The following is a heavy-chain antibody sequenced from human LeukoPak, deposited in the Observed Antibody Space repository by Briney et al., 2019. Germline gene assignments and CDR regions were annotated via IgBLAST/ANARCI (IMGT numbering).Heavy chain of an antibody. J-gene: IGHJ3*02. Sequence: PGRSLRLSCAASGIPFSSYAMHWVRQAPGKGLEWVALISPDGGNKYYADSVKGRFTISRDNSKNTLYLQMNSLRAGDTAVYYCARGGSGYYYWSGVFDMWGQGTMVTVSS. D-gene: IGHD3-22*01. V-gene: IGHV3-30-3*01. CDR1: GIPFSSYA. CDR3: ARGGSGYYYWSGVFDM. CDR2: ISPDGGNK.